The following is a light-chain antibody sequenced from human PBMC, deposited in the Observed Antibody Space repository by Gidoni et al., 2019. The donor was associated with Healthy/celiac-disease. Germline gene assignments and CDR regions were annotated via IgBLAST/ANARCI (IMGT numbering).Light chain of an antibody. CDR3: QSYDSSLSGSSLPGVV. J-gene: IGLJ2*01. V-gene: IGLV1-40*01. CDR1: SSNIGAGYD. Sequence: QSVLTQPPSVSGAPGQRVPISCTGSSSNIGAGYDVHWYQQLPGTAPKLLIYGNSNRPSGVPDRFSGSKSGTSASLAITGLQAEDEADYYCQSYDSSLSGSSLPGVVFGGGTKLTVL. CDR2: GNS.